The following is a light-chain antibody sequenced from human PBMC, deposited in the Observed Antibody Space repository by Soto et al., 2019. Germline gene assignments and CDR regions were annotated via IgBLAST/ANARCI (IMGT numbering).Light chain of an antibody. J-gene: IGLJ3*02. CDR3: SSSAGSVAVYVM. Sequence: QAVVTQPASVSGSPGQSISISCTGTTSTVATYDLVSWYQQHPGKAPRLLIYEATKRHSGTSNRFSGSKSGNTASLTISGLLSEDEADYYCSSSAGSVAVYVMFGGGTKLTVL. CDR2: EAT. V-gene: IGLV2-23*02. CDR1: TSTVATYDL.